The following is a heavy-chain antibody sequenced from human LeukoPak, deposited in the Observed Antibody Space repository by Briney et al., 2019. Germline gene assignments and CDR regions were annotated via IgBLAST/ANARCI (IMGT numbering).Heavy chain of an antibody. CDR1: GFTFSSYG. CDR3: AKGSKLLLFTRDYYMDV. CDR2: IRHDGGNK. V-gene: IGHV3-30*02. Sequence: PGGSLRLSCAASGFTFSSYGMLWVRQAPGKGLEWVAFIRHDGGNKYYADSVKGRFTISRDNSKNTLYLQMNSLRTEDAAVYYCAKGSKLLLFTRDYYMDVWGKGTTVTISS. D-gene: IGHD2-21*01. J-gene: IGHJ6*03.